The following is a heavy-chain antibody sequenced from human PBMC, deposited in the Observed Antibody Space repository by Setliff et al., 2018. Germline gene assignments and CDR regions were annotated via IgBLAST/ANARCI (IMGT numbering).Heavy chain of an antibody. Sequence: SLTCTVSGGSISNYYWSRIRQPAGRGLEWIGRIYTSGSTNYNPSLKSRVTMSVDTSTNQFSLRLSSVTAADTAVYYCARTSRDGATYMDVWGKGTTVTVSS. J-gene: IGHJ6*03. CDR1: GGSISNYY. CDR3: ARTSRDGATYMDV. V-gene: IGHV4-4*07. CDR2: IYTSGST. D-gene: IGHD3-10*01.